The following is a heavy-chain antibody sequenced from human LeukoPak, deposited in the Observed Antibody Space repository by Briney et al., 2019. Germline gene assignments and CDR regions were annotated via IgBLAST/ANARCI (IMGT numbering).Heavy chain of an antibody. CDR1: GFTVSSNY. D-gene: IGHD3-10*01. CDR2: IYSGGST. V-gene: IGHV3-53*01. CDR3: ASSYGSGANDAFDI. Sequence: PGGSLRLSCAASGFTVSSNYVSWVRQAPGKGLEWVSVIYSGGSTYYADSVKGRFTISRDDSKNTLYLQMNSLRAEDTAVYYCASSYGSGANDAFDIWGQGTMVTVSS. J-gene: IGHJ3*02.